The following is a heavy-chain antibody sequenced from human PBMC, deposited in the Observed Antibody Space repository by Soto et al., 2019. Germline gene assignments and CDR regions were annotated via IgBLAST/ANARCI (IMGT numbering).Heavy chain of an antibody. Sequence: GGSLRLSCAASGFTVSSSYMSWVRQAPGKGLEWVSVIYSGGSTYYADSVKGRFTMSRDNSKNRLWLQMNSLRTEDTAVYYCARGPGGESAGWLDPWGQGTLVTVSS. CDR3: ARGPGGESAGWLDP. CDR2: IYSGGST. J-gene: IGHJ5*02. V-gene: IGHV3-66*01. D-gene: IGHD3-16*01. CDR1: GFTVSSSY.